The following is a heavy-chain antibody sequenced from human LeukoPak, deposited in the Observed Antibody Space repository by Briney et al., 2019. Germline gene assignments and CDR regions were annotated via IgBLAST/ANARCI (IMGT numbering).Heavy chain of an antibody. Sequence: GGSLRLSCAASGFTVSNNYMSWVRQAPGKGLEWVSVIYAGDSTCYADSVKGRFTISRDNAKNSLYLQMNSLRAEDTALYHCAKARGLIGGAFDIWGQGTMVTVSS. J-gene: IGHJ3*02. V-gene: IGHV3-53*05. D-gene: IGHD3-22*01. CDR1: GFTVSNNY. CDR3: AKARGLIGGAFDI. CDR2: IYAGDST.